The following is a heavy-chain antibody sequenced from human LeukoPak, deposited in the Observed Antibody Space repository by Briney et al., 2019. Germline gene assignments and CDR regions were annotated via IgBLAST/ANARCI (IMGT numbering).Heavy chain of an antibody. J-gene: IGHJ5*02. CDR1: GYTFTGYY. D-gene: IGHD4-23*01. Sequence: GASVKVSCKASGYTFTGYYMHWVRQAPGQGLEWMGWINPNSGGTNYAQKFQGGVTMTRDTSISTAYMELSRLRSDDTAVYYCARDYGGNPGLGPWGQGTLVTVSS. CDR3: ARDYGGNPGLGP. CDR2: INPNSGGT. V-gene: IGHV1-2*02.